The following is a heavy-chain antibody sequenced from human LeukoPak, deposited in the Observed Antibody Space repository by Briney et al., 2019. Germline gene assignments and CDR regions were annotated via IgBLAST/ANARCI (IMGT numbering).Heavy chain of an antibody. CDR2: ISAYNGNT. Sequence: GASVKVSCKASGYTFTGYYMHWVRQAPGQGLEWMGWISAYNGNTNYAQKFQGRVTMTTDTSTSTAHMELRSLRSDDTAVYYCARDLSSSTGFDYWGQGTLVTVSS. CDR3: ARDLSSSTGFDY. J-gene: IGHJ4*02. D-gene: IGHD6-13*01. V-gene: IGHV1-18*04. CDR1: GYTFTGYY.